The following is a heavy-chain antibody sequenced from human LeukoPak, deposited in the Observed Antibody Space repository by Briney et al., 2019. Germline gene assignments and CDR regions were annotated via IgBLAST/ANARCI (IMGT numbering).Heavy chain of an antibody. Sequence: GGSLRLSCLVSGFSFSDYAMSWVRRAPGKGLEWVSAITGSGQTKYYTDSVKGRFAMSRDNSKNTLYLQMNSLRDEDTAEYFCAKESLVVIESYFDNWGQGTLVLVSS. CDR2: ITGSGQTK. CDR3: AKESLVVIESYFDN. V-gene: IGHV3-23*01. J-gene: IGHJ4*02. D-gene: IGHD3-22*01. CDR1: GFSFSDYA.